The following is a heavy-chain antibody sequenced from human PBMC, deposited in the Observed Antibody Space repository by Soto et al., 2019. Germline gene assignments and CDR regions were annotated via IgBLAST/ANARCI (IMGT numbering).Heavy chain of an antibody. V-gene: IGHV3-21*01. Sequence: EVQLVESGGGLVKPGGSLRLSCAASGFNFNSYTINWVRQAPGKRLEWLSSISSSGYIFSTDSVRGRFTISRDTAKNSVSLQITSLRAEAPAVYFCARDCSGGSCYPGMDVWGQGTTVTVSS. CDR1: GFNFNSYT. J-gene: IGHJ6*02. CDR2: ISSSGYI. D-gene: IGHD2-15*01. CDR3: ARDCSGGSCYPGMDV.